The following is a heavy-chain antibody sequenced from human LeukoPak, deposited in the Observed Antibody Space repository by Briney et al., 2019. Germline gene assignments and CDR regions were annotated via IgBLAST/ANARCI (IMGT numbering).Heavy chain of an antibody. CDR3: ARVAVSGPTGWFDS. J-gene: IGHJ5*01. Sequence: GGSLRLSCAASGFTFSIYAMSWVRQAPGKGLEWVSGISGSGGSTYYADSVKGRFTISRDNVDNVVYLEMNGLRAEDTATYYCARVAVSGPTGWFDSWGQGTLVIVSS. V-gene: IGHV3-23*01. CDR2: ISGSGGST. D-gene: IGHD2-8*02. CDR1: GFTFSIYA.